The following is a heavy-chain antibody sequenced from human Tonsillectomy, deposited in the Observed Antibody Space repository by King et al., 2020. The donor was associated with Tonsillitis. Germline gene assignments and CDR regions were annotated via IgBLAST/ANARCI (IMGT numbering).Heavy chain of an antibody. J-gene: IGHJ4*02. CDR1: GGTLNSYA. D-gene: IGHD1-1*01. CDR2: IIPLFGAI. Sequence: QLVQSGAEVKKPGSSVKVSCKVSGGTLNSYAINWVRQAPGQGLEWMGGIIPLFGAINSAQKFQGRVTITADESTNTAYMELNSLTSDDTAVYYCAGGSAMAGTAGLYWGQGTLVTVSS. V-gene: IGHV1-69*01. CDR3: AGGSAMAGTAGLY.